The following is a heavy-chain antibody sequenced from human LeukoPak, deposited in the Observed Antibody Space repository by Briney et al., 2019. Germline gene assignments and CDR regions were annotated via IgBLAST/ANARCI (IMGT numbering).Heavy chain of an antibody. CDR1: GGSISSSNW. V-gene: IGHV4-4*02. CDR2: INHSGST. CDR3: ARAPVEAVAGTHLDY. D-gene: IGHD6-19*01. J-gene: IGHJ4*02. Sequence: SETLSLTCAVSGGSISSSNWWSWVRQSPGKGLEWIGEINHSGSTNHNPSLKSRVTISVDMSKDQFSLKLRSVTAADTAVYYCARAPVEAVAGTHLDYWGQGTLVTVSS.